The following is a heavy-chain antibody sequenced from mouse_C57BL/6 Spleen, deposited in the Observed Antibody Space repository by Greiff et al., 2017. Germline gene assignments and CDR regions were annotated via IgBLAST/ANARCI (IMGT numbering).Heavy chain of an antibody. CDR1: GFTFSSYA. V-gene: IGHV5-4*01. J-gene: IGHJ2*01. CDR2: ISDGGSYT. CDR3: AREDYGSSYLDY. D-gene: IGHD1-1*01. Sequence: EVHLVESGGGLVKPGGSLKLSCAASGFTFSSYAMSWVRQTPEKRLEWVATISDGGSYTYYPDNVKGRFTISRDKAKNNLYLQMSHLKSEDTAMYYCAREDYGSSYLDYWGQGTTLTVSS.